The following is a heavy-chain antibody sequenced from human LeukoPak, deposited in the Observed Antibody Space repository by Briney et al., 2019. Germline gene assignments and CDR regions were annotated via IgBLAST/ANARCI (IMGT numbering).Heavy chain of an antibody. CDR3: AREFRGSGYYSADY. V-gene: IGHV1-18*01. Sequence: ASVKVSCKASGYTFTSYGISWVRQAPGQGLEWMGWISAYNGNTNYAQRLQGRVTMTTDTSTSTAYMELRSLRSDDTAVYYCAREFRGSGYYSADYWGQGTLVTVSS. CDR1: GYTFTSYG. J-gene: IGHJ4*02. D-gene: IGHD3-22*01. CDR2: ISAYNGNT.